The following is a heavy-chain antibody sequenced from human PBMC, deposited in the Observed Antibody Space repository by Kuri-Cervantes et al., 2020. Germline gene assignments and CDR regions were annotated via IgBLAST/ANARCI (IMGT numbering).Heavy chain of an antibody. CDR1: GFTVSSNY. CDR3: ARGVVGLRNWFDP. CDR2: IYSGGST. V-gene: IGHV3-66*02. D-gene: IGHD4-17*01. Sequence: ETLSLTCAASGFTVSSNYMSWVRQAPGKGLEWVSVIYSGGSTYYADSVKGRFTISRDNSKNTLYLQMNSLRAEDTAVYYCARGVVGLRNWFDPWGQGTLVTVSS. J-gene: IGHJ5*02.